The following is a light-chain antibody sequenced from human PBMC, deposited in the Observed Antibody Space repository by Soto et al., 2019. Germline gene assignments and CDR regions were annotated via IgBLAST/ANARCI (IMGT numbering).Light chain of an antibody. CDR2: DVS. J-gene: IGKJ1*01. V-gene: IGKV1-5*01. CDR3: QQYNSFWT. CDR1: QSVSDW. Sequence: DIQMTQSPSTLSSSVGDRVAITCLASQSVSDWLAWYQQKPGKAPKLLIYDVSNLESGVPSRFSGSGSGTEFTLTISSLQPDDFATYYCQQYNSFWTFGQGTKVDIK.